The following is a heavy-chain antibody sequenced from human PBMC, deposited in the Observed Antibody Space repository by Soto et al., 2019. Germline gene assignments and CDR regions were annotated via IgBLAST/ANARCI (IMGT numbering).Heavy chain of an antibody. D-gene: IGHD3-9*01. CDR1: GFTFSSYA. V-gene: IGHV3-23*01. J-gene: IGHJ5*01. Sequence: EVQLLESGGGLVQPGGSLRLSCAASGFTFSSYAMTWVRQAPGKGLEWVSGISGSGATTSYADSVKGRFTVSRDNSKNTLYLEMTSLRVGDTAVYYCAKLRYFDWSSYNWFEYWGQGTPVTVSS. CDR3: AKLRYFDWSSYNWFEY. CDR2: ISGSGATT.